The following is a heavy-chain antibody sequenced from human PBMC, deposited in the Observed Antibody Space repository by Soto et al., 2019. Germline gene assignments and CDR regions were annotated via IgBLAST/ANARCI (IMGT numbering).Heavy chain of an antibody. CDR3: ARLMGQQLAYFDY. V-gene: IGHV5-51*01. D-gene: IGHD6-13*01. J-gene: IGHJ4*02. Sequence: PGESLKISCKASVYRFNGYWIGWVRQMPGKGLEYMGIIYPGDSDTRYSPSFQGQVAISADKSISTAYLKWSSPEASDTAMYYCARLMGQQLAYFDYWGQGTLVTVSS. CDR2: IYPGDSDT. CDR1: VYRFNGYW.